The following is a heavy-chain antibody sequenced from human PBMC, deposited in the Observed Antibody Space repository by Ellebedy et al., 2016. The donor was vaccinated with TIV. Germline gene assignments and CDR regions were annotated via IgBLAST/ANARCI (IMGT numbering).Heavy chain of an antibody. CDR3: ARDLGRGVRPGVMDV. CDR2: ISSNGGST. Sequence: GESLKISXSASGFTFSSYAMHWVRQAPGKGLEYVSAISSNGGSTYYADSVKGRFTISRDNSKNTLYLQMNSLRAEDTAVYYCARDLGRGVRPGVMDVWGQGTTVTVSS. CDR1: GFTFSSYA. V-gene: IGHV3-64*04. J-gene: IGHJ6*02. D-gene: IGHD2-8*01.